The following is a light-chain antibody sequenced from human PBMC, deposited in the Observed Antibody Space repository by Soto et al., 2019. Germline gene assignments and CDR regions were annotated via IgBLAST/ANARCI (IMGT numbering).Light chain of an antibody. CDR3: QHYNNYLLT. Sequence: DIHLTQSPSFLSASVGDRVTITCRPSQAVPNNMAWYQQKPGKPPKLLIYEESTLHSGVPSRFSGRKSGTQFTLTISSLQPDDFETYYCQHYNNYLLTLGGGTKVDI. CDR2: EES. CDR1: QAVPNN. V-gene: IGKV1-9*01. J-gene: IGKJ4*01.